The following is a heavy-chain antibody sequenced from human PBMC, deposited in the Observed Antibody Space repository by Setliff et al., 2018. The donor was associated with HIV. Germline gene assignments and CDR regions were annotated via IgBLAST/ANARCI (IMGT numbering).Heavy chain of an antibody. CDR1: GGSFSGYY. CDR3: ARRPQWLGHYFDY. J-gene: IGHJ4*02. V-gene: IGHV4-34*01. Sequence: SETLSLTCAVYGGSFSGYYWSWIRQPPGKGLEWIGEINHGGSINYNPSLKSRVTISVDTSKSQFSLKLSSVTAADTAVYYCARRPQWLGHYFDYWGQGTLVTVSS. CDR2: INHGGSI. D-gene: IGHD6-19*01.